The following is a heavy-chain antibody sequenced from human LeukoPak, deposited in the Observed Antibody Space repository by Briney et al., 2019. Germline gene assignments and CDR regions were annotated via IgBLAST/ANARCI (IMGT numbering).Heavy chain of an antibody. CDR2: TYYTSQWHN. Sequence: SQTLSLTCAISGDSVSSKSAAWNWIRQSPSRGLEWLGRTYYTSQWHNDFAVSVKSQITINPDTSKNQFSLQLNSVTPEDTAVYYCARSTTPGSENWFDPWGQGTLVTVSP. J-gene: IGHJ5*02. CDR3: ARSTTPGSENWFDP. CDR1: GDSVSSKSAA. D-gene: IGHD1-1*01. V-gene: IGHV6-1*01.